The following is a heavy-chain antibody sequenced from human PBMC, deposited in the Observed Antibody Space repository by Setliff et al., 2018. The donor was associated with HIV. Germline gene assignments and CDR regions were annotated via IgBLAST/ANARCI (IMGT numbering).Heavy chain of an antibody. D-gene: IGHD3-22*01. CDR2: IHYSGST. J-gene: IGHJ2*01. CDR1: GGSFSGYY. Sequence: PSETLSLTCAVYGGSFSGYYWSWIRQPPGKGLEWIGYIHYSGSTNYNPSLKSRVTISVDTSKNQFSLKLSSVTAADTAVYYCARDKGGQYYDSSDYWDWYLDLWGRGTLVTVSS. CDR3: ARDKGGQYYDSSDYWDWYLDL. V-gene: IGHV4-59*01.